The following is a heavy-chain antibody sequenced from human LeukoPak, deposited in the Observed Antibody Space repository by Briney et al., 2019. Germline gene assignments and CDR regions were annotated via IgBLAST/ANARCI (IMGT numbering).Heavy chain of an antibody. CDR3: ATGGGLALAGKDY. J-gene: IGHJ4*02. Sequence: ASVKVSCKASGYTFTSYYMHWVRQAPGQGLEWMGLINPTGGSTGYAQKFQGRLTLTRSTSLTTAYMELSSLTSEDTAVYYCATGGGLALAGKDYWGQGTLVTVSA. V-gene: IGHV1-46*01. CDR1: GYTFTSYY. D-gene: IGHD6-19*01. CDR2: INPTGGST.